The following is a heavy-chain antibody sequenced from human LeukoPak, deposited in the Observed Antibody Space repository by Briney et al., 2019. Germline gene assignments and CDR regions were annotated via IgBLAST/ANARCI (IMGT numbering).Heavy chain of an antibody. CDR3: ARDTSGGWYGLIDY. CDR2: IKQDGSEK. V-gene: IGHV3-7*01. D-gene: IGHD6-19*01. J-gene: IGHJ4*02. Sequence: GGSLRLSCAASGFTFTSFWMSWVRQAPGKGLEWXXNIKQDGSEKYYVDPVKGRFTISRDNAKNSLYLQMNSLRAEDTAVYYCARDTSGGWYGLIDYWGQGTPVTVSS. CDR1: GFTFTSFW.